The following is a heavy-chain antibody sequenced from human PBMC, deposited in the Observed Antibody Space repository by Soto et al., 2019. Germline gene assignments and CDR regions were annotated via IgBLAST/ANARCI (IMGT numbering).Heavy chain of an antibody. Sequence: PGGSLSLSCAASGFTFSSFAMTWVRQAPGKGLEWVSAISGSGGGTYYADSVKGRFTISRDNSKNTLYLQMNSLRADDTAVYYCAKVLSSFYDPMDVWGQGTTVTVSS. J-gene: IGHJ6*02. CDR3: AKVLSSFYDPMDV. V-gene: IGHV3-23*01. D-gene: IGHD3-3*01. CDR1: GFTFSSFA. CDR2: ISGSGGGT.